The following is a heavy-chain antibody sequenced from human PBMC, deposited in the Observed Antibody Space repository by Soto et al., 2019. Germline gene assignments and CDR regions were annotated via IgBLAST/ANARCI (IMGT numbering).Heavy chain of an antibody. Sequence: KVSCKASGGTFSSYAISWVRQAPGQGLEWMGGIIPIFGTANYAQKFQGRVTITADESTSTAYMELSSLRSEDTAVYYCARGGNIRGGYWYFDLWGRGTLVTVSS. V-gene: IGHV1-69*01. D-gene: IGHD2-15*01. CDR3: ARGGNIRGGYWYFDL. CDR2: IIPIFGTA. CDR1: GGTFSSYA. J-gene: IGHJ2*01.